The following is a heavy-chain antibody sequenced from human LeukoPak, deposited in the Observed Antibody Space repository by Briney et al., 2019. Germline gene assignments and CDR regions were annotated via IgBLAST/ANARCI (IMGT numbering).Heavy chain of an antibody. V-gene: IGHV4-59*12. J-gene: IGHJ4*02. CDR3: AGNRIAVAGTLDY. Sequence: SETLSLTCTVSGGSISSYYWSWMRQPPGKGLEWIGYIYYSGSTNYNPSLKSRVTMSVDTSKNQFSLKLSSVTAADTAVYYCAGNRIAVAGTLDYWGQGTLVTVSS. CDR1: GGSISSYY. CDR2: IYYSGST. D-gene: IGHD6-19*01.